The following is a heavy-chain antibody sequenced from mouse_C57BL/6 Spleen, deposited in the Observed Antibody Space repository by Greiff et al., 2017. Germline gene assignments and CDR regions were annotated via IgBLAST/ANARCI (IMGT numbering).Heavy chain of an antibody. J-gene: IGHJ2*01. V-gene: IGHV1-62-2*01. CDR1: GYTFTEYT. Sequence: VQLQQSGAELVKPGASVKLSCKASGYTFTEYTIPWVKQRSGQGLEWIGWFYPGSGSIKYNEKFKGTATLTADKSSSTVYLELSRLTSEDSSVYCCARHEEGGDYYGSSYFDYWGQGTTLTVSS. D-gene: IGHD1-1*01. CDR3: ARHEEGGDYYGSSYFDY. CDR2: FYPGSGSI.